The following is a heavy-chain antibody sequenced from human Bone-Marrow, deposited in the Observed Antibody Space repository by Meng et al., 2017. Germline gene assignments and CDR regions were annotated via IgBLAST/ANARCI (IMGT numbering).Heavy chain of an antibody. J-gene: IGHJ5*02. CDR1: GFTFSSYW. CDR2: IKQDGSEK. CDR3: ARVFLDWFDP. Sequence: GESLKISCAASGFTFSSYWMSWVRQAPGKGLEWVANIKQDGSEKYYVDSVKGRFTISRDNAKNSLYLQMNSLRSEDTAVYYCARVFLDWFDPWGQGTLVTVSS. V-gene: IGHV3-7*03.